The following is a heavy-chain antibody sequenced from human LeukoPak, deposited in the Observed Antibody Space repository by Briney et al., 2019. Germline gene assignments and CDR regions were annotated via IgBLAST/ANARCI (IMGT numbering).Heavy chain of an antibody. CDR1: GFTFSNYG. J-gene: IGHJ4*02. V-gene: IGHV3-30*18. Sequence: GGSLRLSCAASGFTFSNYGMHWVRQGPGRGLEWVAVISPDGSGKFYADAVKGRFTISRDNSMNTVFLQMNSLRGEDTALYYCAKERGAFSAYDYWGQGTLVTVSS. D-gene: IGHD6-19*01. CDR3: AKERGAFSAYDY. CDR2: ISPDGSGK.